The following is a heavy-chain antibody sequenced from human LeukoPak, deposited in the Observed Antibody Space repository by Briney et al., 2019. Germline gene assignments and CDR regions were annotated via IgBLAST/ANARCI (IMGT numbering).Heavy chain of an antibody. Sequence: SETLSLTCTVSGGSIRSYHWSWIRQPPGKRLEWIGYIYDSGSTNYNPSLKSRVTISIDTSKIQFSLKLSSVTAADTAVYYCARDEPYNSGWYYFDYWGQGTLVTVSS. D-gene: IGHD6-19*01. J-gene: IGHJ4*02. V-gene: IGHV4-59*01. CDR2: IYDSGST. CDR1: GGSIRSYH. CDR3: ARDEPYNSGWYYFDY.